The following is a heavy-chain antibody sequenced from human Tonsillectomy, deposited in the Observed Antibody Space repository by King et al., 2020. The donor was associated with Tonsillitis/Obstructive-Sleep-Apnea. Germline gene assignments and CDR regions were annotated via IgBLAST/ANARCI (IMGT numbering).Heavy chain of an antibody. D-gene: IGHD2-15*01. CDR3: AGEGVVVAAIDYYYMDV. CDR1: GGTFSSYG. J-gene: IGHJ6*03. V-gene: IGHV1-69*09. CDR2: IIPILGIT. Sequence: AQLVQSGAEVKKPGSSVKVSCKASGGTFSSYGISWVRQAPGQGLEWMGRIIPILGITNYAQKFQGRVTITADKSTSTAYMELSSLRSEDTAVYYCAGEGVVVAAIDYYYMDVWGKGTTVTVSS.